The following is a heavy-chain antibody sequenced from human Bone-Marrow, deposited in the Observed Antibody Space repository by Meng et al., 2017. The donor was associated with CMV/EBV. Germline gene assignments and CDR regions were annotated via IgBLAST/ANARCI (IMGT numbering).Heavy chain of an antibody. CDR1: GGSISSSSYY. CDR3: ARHSSSWWRFDP. Sequence: CPVSGGSISSSSYYWGWIRQPPGKGLEWIGSIYYSGSTYYNPSLKSRVTISVDTSKNQFSLKLSSVTAADTAVYYCARHSSSWWRFDPWGQGTLVTVSS. D-gene: IGHD6-13*01. J-gene: IGHJ5*02. CDR2: IYYSGST. V-gene: IGHV4-39*01.